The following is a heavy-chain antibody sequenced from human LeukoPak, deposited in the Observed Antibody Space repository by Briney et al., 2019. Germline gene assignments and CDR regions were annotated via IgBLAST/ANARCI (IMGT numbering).Heavy chain of an antibody. J-gene: IGHJ4*02. V-gene: IGHV3-21*01. CDR3: ARHDRGYSYGYGPGYFDY. CDR1: GFTFSTYA. CDR2: ISTSSRYI. D-gene: IGHD5-18*01. Sequence: GGSLRLSCAASGFTFSTYAMSWVRQAPGKGLEWVSSISTSSRYIYYADSVKGRFTISRDNAKNSLYLQMNSLRAEDTAVYYCARHDRGYSYGYGPGYFDYWGQGTLVTVSS.